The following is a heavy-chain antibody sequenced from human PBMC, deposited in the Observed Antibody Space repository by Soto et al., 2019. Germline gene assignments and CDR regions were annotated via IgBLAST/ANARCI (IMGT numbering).Heavy chain of an antibody. CDR3: ARDDSSSSRGMDV. D-gene: IGHD6-6*01. Sequence: EVQLVESGGGLVQPGGSLRLSCAASGFTFRTYEMNWVRQAPGKGLEWVSYISGSGTRIYYADSVKGRLTISRDNAKHSLYLQMNSLRAEDTAVYYCARDDSSSSRGMDVWGQGTTVTVSS. V-gene: IGHV3-48*03. J-gene: IGHJ6*02. CDR1: GFTFRTYE. CDR2: ISGSGTRI.